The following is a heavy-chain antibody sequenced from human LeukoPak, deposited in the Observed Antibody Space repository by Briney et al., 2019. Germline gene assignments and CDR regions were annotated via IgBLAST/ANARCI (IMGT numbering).Heavy chain of an antibody. CDR1: RYTFTSYA. CDR3: ATAYSSGSLGYYYYMDV. J-gene: IGHJ6*03. D-gene: IGHD6-19*01. Sequence: ASVKVSCKASRYTFTSYAMNWVRQAPGQGLEWMGWINTNTGNPTYAQGFTGRFVFSLDTSVSTAYLQISSLKAEDTAVYYCATAYSSGSLGYYYYMDVWGKGTTVTVSS. V-gene: IGHV7-4-1*02. CDR2: INTNTGNP.